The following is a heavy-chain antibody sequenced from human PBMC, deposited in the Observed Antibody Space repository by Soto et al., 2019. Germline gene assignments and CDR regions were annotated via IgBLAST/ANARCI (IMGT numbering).Heavy chain of an antibody. Sequence: QLQLQESGPGLVKPSETLSLTCTVSGGSISSSSYFWGWIRQPPGKGLEWIGTIYYSGSTYYNPSLKSRVTISVDTSKNQFSLKLSSVTAADTAVYYCATSNWFDPWGQGTLVTVSS. J-gene: IGHJ5*02. CDR1: GGSISSSSYF. V-gene: IGHV4-39*01. CDR3: ATSNWFDP. CDR2: IYYSGST.